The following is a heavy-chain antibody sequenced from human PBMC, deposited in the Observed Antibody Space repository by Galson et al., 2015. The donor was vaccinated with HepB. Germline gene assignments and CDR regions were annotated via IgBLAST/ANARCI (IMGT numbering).Heavy chain of an antibody. CDR3: ARGQDYYDTTSYPAFDDLDI. V-gene: IGHV6-1*01. J-gene: IGHJ3*02. CDR1: GDSVFSNSAS. Sequence: CAISGDSVFSNSASWYWIRQSPSRGLEWLGRTYYRSKWFNDYAVSVKSRITINPETSKNQFSLHLNSVTPEDTAVYYCARGQDYYDTTSYPAFDDLDIWGQGTLVTVSS. CDR2: TYYRSKWFN. D-gene: IGHD3-22*01.